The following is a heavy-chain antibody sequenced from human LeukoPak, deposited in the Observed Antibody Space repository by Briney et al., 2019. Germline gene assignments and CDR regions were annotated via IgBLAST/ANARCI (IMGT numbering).Heavy chain of an antibody. J-gene: IGHJ4*02. Sequence: GASVKVSCKASGYTFTSYGISWVRQAPGQGREWMGWISAYNGNTNYAQKLQGRVTITTDTSTTTAYMELRSLRSDDTAVYYCARFVRFGEPPFGYWGQGTLVTVSS. CDR1: GYTFTSYG. V-gene: IGHV1-18*01. CDR3: ARFVRFGEPPFGY. CDR2: ISAYNGNT. D-gene: IGHD3-10*01.